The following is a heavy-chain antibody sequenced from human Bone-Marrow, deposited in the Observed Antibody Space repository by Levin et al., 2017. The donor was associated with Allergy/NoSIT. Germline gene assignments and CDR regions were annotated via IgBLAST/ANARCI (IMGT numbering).Heavy chain of an antibody. D-gene: IGHD6-13*01. CDR3: ARSIAAADYNWFDP. V-gene: IGHV1-2*02. CDR1: GYTFTGYH. CDR2: INPNSGGT. J-gene: IGHJ5*02. Sequence: ASVKVSCKASGYTFTGYHIHWVRQAPGQGLEWMGWINPNSGGTYYAQKFQGRVTMTRDTSISKAYMDLSNLRSGDTAIYYCARSIAAADYNWFDPWGQGTLVTVSS.